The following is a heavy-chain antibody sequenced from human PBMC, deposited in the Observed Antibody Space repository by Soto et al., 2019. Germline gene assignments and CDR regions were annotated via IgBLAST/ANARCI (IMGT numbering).Heavy chain of an antibody. CDR1: GYTFTSYG. J-gene: IGHJ3*02. CDR2: ISAYNGNT. V-gene: IGHV1-18*01. CDR3: ARHIVVVTATPDAFDI. D-gene: IGHD2-21*02. Sequence: QVQLVQSGAEVKKPGASVKVSCKASGYTFTSYGISWVRQAPGQGLEWMGWISAYNGNTNYAQKLQGRVTMTTDTSTSTAYMELRSLRSDATAVYYCARHIVVVTATPDAFDIWGQWTMVTVSS.